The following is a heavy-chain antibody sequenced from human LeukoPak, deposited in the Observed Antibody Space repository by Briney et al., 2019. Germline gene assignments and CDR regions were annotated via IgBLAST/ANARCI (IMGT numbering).Heavy chain of an antibody. V-gene: IGHV4-59*08. J-gene: IGHJ6*02. CDR2: IYYSGST. Sequence: PSETLSLTCTVSGGSISSYYWSWIRQPPGKGLEWIGYIYYSGSTNYNPSLKSRVTISVDTSKNQFSLKLSSVTAADTAVYYCARHTIFGSGYDLYYYYYGMDVWGQGTTVTVSS. CDR3: ARHTIFGSGYDLYYYYYGMDV. CDR1: GGSISSYY. D-gene: IGHD5-12*01.